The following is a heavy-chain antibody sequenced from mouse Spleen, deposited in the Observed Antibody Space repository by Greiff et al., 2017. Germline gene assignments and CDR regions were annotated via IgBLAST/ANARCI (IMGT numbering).Heavy chain of an antibody. CDR2: IWTGGGT. CDR1: GFSLTSYA. Sequence: VTLVESGPGLVAPSQSLSITCTVSGFSLTSYAISWVRQPPGKGLEWLGVIWTGGGTNYNSALKSRLSISKDNSKSQVFLKMNSLQTDDTARYYCARNLRGTTEYYFDYWGQGTTLTVSS. V-gene: IGHV2-9-1*01. CDR3: ARNLRGTTEYYFDY. D-gene: IGHD1-1*01. J-gene: IGHJ2*01.